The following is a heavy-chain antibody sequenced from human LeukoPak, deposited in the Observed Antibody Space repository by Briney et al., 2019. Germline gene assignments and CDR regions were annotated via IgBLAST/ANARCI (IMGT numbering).Heavy chain of an antibody. CDR3: ARGYCSSTSCYLPYYYYGMDV. V-gene: IGHV1-8*01. J-gene: IGHJ6*02. CDR2: MNPNSGNT. D-gene: IGHD2-2*01. CDR1: GYTFTSYD. Sequence: ASVKVSCKASGYTFTSYDINWVRQATGQGLEWMGWMNPNSGNTGYAQKFQGRVTMTRNTSISTAYTELSSLRSEDTAVYYCARGYCSSTSCYLPYYYYGMDVWGQGTTVTVSS.